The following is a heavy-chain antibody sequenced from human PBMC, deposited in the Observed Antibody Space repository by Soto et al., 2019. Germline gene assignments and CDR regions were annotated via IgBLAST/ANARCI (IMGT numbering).Heavy chain of an antibody. CDR1: GYSFTSLD. CDR3: ARGVSAGVDY. J-gene: IGHJ4*02. D-gene: IGHD1-26*01. Sequence: SVKVSCKASGYSFTSLDINWVRQTAGQGLEWMGWMQPSTGRTGYAQKFQGRVTMTRDTSINTAYMELTTLTSDDTAFYYCARGVSAGVDYWGQGTLVTVSS. CDR2: MQPSTGRT. V-gene: IGHV1-8*01.